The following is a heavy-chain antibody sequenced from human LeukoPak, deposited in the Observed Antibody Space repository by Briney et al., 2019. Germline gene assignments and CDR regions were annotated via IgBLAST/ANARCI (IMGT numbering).Heavy chain of an antibody. CDR2: IYHSGST. CDR3: ARRRLDAFDI. CDR1: GYSISSGYY. Sequence: SETLSLTCTVSGYSISSGYYWGWIRQPPGKGLEWIGSIYHSGSTYYNPPLKSRVTISVDTSKNQFSLKLSSVTAADTAVYYCARRRLDAFDIWGQGTMVTVSS. V-gene: IGHV4-38-2*02. J-gene: IGHJ3*02.